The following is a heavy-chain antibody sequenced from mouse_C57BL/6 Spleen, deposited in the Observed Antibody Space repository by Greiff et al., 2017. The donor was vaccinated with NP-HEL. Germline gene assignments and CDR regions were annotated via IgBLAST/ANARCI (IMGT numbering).Heavy chain of an antibody. CDR1: GYTFTDYY. V-gene: IGHV1-26*01. CDR3: ARGGITRESWFAY. J-gene: IGHJ3*01. CDR2: INPNNGGT. Sequence: EVQLKQSGPELVKPGASVKISCKASGYTFTDYYMNWVKQSHGKSLEWIGDINPNNGGTSYNQKFKGKATLTVDKSSSTAYMELRSLTSEDSAVYYCARGGITRESWFAYWGQGTLVTVSA. D-gene: IGHD2-4*01.